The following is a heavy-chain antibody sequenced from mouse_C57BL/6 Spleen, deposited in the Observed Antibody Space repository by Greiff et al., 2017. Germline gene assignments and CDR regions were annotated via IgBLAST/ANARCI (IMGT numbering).Heavy chain of an antibody. J-gene: IGHJ3*01. CDR1: GYTFTDYY. V-gene: IGHV1-19*01. CDR2: INPYNGGT. CDR3: ARGATTAPWFAY. D-gene: IGHD1-2*01. Sequence: EVQLQQSGPVLVKPGASVKMSCKASGYTFTDYYMNWVKQSPGKSLEWIGVINPYNGGTSYNKKFKGKATLTVDKSSSTAYMELNSLTSEDSAVYYCARGATTAPWFAYWGQGTLVTVSA.